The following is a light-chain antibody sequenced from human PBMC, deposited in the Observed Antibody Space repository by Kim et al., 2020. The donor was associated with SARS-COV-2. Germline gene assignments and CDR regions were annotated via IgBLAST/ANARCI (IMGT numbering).Light chain of an antibody. CDR1: QSISSW. V-gene: IGKV1-5*03. Sequence: DIQMTQSHSTLSASVGDRVTITCRASQSISSWLAWYQQKPGQAPKLLVYKASSLESGVPSRFSGSGSGTEFTLTISSLQPDDFATYYCQHYNSYPWTFGQGTKLEI. CDR3: QHYNSYPWT. CDR2: KAS. J-gene: IGKJ2*02.